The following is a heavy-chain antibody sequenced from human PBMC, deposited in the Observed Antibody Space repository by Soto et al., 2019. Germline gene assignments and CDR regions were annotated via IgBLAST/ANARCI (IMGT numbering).Heavy chain of an antibody. D-gene: IGHD6-19*01. CDR1: GFTFSSFA. CDR2: IGSRGDST. Sequence: EVQLLESGGGLVQPGGSLRLSCAASGFTFSSFAMSWVRQAPGKGLEWVSAIGSRGDSTYYADSVKGRFTISGDNSKNTLYLQMNSLRAEDTAVYYCAKDLIYGYNSGRPFDSWGQGTLVTVSS. CDR3: AKDLIYGYNSGRPFDS. V-gene: IGHV3-23*01. J-gene: IGHJ4*02.